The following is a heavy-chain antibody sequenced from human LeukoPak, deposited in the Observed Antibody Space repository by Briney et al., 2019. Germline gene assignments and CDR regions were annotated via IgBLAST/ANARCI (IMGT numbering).Heavy chain of an antibody. CDR1: GDTFTGYY. Sequence: VASVKVSCKASGDTFTGYYMRWVRQAPGQGLEWMGRINPNSGGTNYAQKFQGRVTMTRDTSISTAYMELSRLRSDDTAVYYCTRGARDFWSGNGDYWGQGTLVTVSS. CDR3: TRGARDFWSGNGDY. CDR2: INPNSGGT. V-gene: IGHV1-2*06. J-gene: IGHJ4*02. D-gene: IGHD3-3*01.